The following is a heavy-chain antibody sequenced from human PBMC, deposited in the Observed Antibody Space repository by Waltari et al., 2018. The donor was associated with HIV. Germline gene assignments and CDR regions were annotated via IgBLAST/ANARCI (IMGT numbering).Heavy chain of an antibody. V-gene: IGHV1-69*06. Sequence: QVQLVQSGAEVKKPGSSVKVSCKASGGTFSSYAISWVRQPPGQGLEWMGVVIPIFGTANHAQKFQGRFTITADKSTSTAYMELSSLGSEDTAVYYCARERGIAVAAPGAFDIWGQGTMVTVSS. D-gene: IGHD6-19*01. J-gene: IGHJ3*02. CDR2: VIPIFGTA. CDR3: ARERGIAVAAPGAFDI. CDR1: GGTFSSYA.